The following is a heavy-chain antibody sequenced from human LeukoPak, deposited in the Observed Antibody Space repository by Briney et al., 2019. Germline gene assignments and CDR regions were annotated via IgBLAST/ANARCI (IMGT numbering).Heavy chain of an antibody. CDR1: GYTFTGYY. V-gene: IGHV1-2*02. J-gene: IGHJ4*02. CDR3: ARGALIIKLPGKEGY. D-gene: IGHD3-10*01. CDR2: INPNSGGT. Sequence: ASVKVSCKASGYTFTGYYMHWVRQAPGQGLEWMGWINPNSGGTNYAQKFQGRVTMTRDTSISTAYMELSRLRSDDTAVYYCARGALIIKLPGKEGYWGQGTLVTVSS.